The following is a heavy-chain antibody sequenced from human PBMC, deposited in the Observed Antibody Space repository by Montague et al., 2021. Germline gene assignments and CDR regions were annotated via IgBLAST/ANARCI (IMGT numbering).Heavy chain of an antibody. D-gene: IGHD2-15*01. CDR2: ITLDGSST. CDR3: AKEEEYCSGDSCYIDY. CDR1: GFSFSSYW. J-gene: IGHJ4*02. Sequence: SLRLSCAASGFSFSSYWMHWVRQAPGKGLLWVSRITLDGSSTTFADSVKGRFTTSRDNAKATLYLQMNSLRVEDTAVYYCAKEEEYCSGDSCYIDYWGQGTLVTVSS. V-gene: IGHV3-74*01.